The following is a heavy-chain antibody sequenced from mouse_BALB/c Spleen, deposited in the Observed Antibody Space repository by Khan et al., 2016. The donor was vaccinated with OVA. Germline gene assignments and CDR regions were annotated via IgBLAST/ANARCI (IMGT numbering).Heavy chain of an antibody. CDR1: GYSFTGYF. Sequence: EVQLQQSGPELVRPGASVKISCKASGYSFTGYFMNWVMQSHGKSLEWIGRITLHLGETFYNQRFKDKATLTVEESSSTAHMELRSLASEDSAVYYCTRIYRSDFDYWGQGTTLTVSS. D-gene: IGHD1-1*01. V-gene: IGHV1-20*02. CDR2: ITLHLGET. J-gene: IGHJ2*01. CDR3: TRIYRSDFDY.